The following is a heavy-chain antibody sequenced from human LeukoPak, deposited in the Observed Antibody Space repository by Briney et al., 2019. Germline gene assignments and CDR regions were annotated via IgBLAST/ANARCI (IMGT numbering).Heavy chain of an antibody. V-gene: IGHV4-39*01. CDR3: ARQDYDILTGYSDYFDY. J-gene: IGHJ4*02. CDR1: GGSINSSSYY. Sequence: PSETLSLTCTVSGGSINSSSYYWGWIRQPPGKGLEWIGSIYYSGSTYYNPSLKSRVTISVDTSKNQFSLKLSSVTAADTAVYYCARQDYDILTGYSDYFDYWGQGTLVTVSS. CDR2: IYYSGST. D-gene: IGHD3-9*01.